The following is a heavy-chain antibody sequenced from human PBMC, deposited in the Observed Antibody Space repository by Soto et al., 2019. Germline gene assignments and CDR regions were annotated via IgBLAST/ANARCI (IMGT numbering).Heavy chain of an antibody. D-gene: IGHD2-15*01. J-gene: IGHJ6*03. Sequence: EVQLVESGGGLVQPGGSLRLSCAASGFTFSNYWMYWVRQAPGKGLVWVSRINSDGSTSSYADSVKGRFTISRDNAKSTMYLQMNSLRAEDTAVYYCSRGDCVGGSCYSLAVSYYYYRDVWGKGTTVTVFS. V-gene: IGHV3-74*01. CDR3: SRGDCVGGSCYSLAVSYYYYRDV. CDR1: GFTFSNYW. CDR2: INSDGSTS.